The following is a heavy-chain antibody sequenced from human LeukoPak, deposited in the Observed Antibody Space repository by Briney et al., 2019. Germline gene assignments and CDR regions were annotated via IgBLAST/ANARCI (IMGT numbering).Heavy chain of an antibody. J-gene: IGHJ6*02. CDR1: GGTISSYY. V-gene: IGHV4-4*07. Sequence: SETLSLTCTVSGGTISSYYWSWIRQPAGKGLEWIGRIYTSGSTNYNPSLKSRVTMSVDTSKNQFSLKLSSVTAADTAVYYCARDSCSSTSCYPGYYYYYYGMDVWGQGTTVTVSS. D-gene: IGHD2-2*01. CDR3: ARDSCSSTSCYPGYYYYYYGMDV. CDR2: IYTSGST.